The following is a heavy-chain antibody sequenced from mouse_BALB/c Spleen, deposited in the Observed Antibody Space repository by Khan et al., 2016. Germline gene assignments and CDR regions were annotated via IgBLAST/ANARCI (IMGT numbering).Heavy chain of an antibody. J-gene: IGHJ3*01. D-gene: IGHD1-1*01. Sequence: EVQLQESGPDLVKPSQSLSLTCTVSGFSITSDYSWHWIRQFPGNKLEWMGYIHYSGSTTYNPSLKSRISITRDTSKNQFFLQLNSVTTEDTATFYSARYYYGGAPWFAYWGQGALVTVSA. CDR2: IHYSGST. CDR3: ARYYYGGAPWFAY. CDR1: GFSITSDYS. V-gene: IGHV3-1*02.